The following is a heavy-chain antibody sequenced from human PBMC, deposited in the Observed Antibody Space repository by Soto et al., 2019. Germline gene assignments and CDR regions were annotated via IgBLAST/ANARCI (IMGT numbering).Heavy chain of an antibody. J-gene: IGHJ6*02. CDR1: GFTFSSYG. CDR2: ISYDGSKI. V-gene: IGHV3-30*18. CDR3: AKILQSGDYAYYYFGMDV. Sequence: QVQLVESGEGVVQPGRSLRLSGAASGFTFSSYGMHWVRQAPGKGLEWVAVISYDGSKIYYADSVKGRFTISRDNSKNTLYLQMNSLRAEDTAVYYCAKILQSGDYAYYYFGMDVWGQGTTVTVSS. D-gene: IGHD4-17*01.